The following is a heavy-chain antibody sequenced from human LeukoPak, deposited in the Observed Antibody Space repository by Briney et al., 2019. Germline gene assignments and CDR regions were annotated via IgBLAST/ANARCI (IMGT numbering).Heavy chain of an antibody. D-gene: IGHD2-2*01. V-gene: IGHV4-61*01. CDR3: ARGLGGMRVVVPAAILYFQH. Sequence: SETLSLTCTVSGGSISSGSYYWSWIRQPPGKGLEWIGYIYYSGSTDYNPSLKSRVTISVDTSKNQFSLKLSSVTAADTAVYYCARGLGGMRVVVPAAILYFQHWGQGTLVTVSS. J-gene: IGHJ1*01. CDR2: IYYSGST. CDR1: GGSISSGSYY.